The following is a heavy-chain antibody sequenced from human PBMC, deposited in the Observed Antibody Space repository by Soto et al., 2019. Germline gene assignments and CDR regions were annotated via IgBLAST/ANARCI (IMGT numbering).Heavy chain of an antibody. CDR2: ISYDGSDK. V-gene: IGHV3-30*18. CDR1: GFTFSSYG. CDR3: AKDMYSSSWYACSLDY. D-gene: IGHD6-13*01. Sequence: GGSLKLSCAASGFTFSSYGMHWVRQAPGKGLEWVAVISYDGSDKYYADSVKGRFTISRDNSKNTLYLQMNSLSAEDTAVYYCAKDMYSSSWYACSLDYWGPGTLVTVSS. J-gene: IGHJ4*02.